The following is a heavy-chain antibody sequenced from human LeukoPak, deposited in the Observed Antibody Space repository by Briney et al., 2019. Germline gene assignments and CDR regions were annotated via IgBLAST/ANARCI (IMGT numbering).Heavy chain of an antibody. V-gene: IGHV1-18*01. CDR1: GYTFTSYG. Sequence: ASVKVSCKASGYTFTSYGISWVRQAPGQGLEWMGWISAYNGNTNYAQKLQGRVTMTTDTSTSTAYMELRSLRSDDTAVYYCARDHWGIVVVPAATPIDYWGQGTLVTVSS. D-gene: IGHD2-2*01. CDR2: ISAYNGNT. J-gene: IGHJ4*02. CDR3: ARDHWGIVVVPAATPIDY.